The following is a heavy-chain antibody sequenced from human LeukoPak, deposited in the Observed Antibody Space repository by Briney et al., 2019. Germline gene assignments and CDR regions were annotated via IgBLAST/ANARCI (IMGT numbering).Heavy chain of an antibody. Sequence: SETLSLTCTVSGGSIGSDIFYWSCIRQPPGKGLEWIGYIYYSGSTNYNPSLKSRVTISVDTSKNQFSLKLSSVTAADTAVYYCARCSNYDILTGVDYWGQGTLVTVSS. CDR3: ARCSNYDILTGVDY. CDR2: IYYSGST. V-gene: IGHV4-61*01. CDR1: GGSIGSDIFY. D-gene: IGHD3-9*01. J-gene: IGHJ4*02.